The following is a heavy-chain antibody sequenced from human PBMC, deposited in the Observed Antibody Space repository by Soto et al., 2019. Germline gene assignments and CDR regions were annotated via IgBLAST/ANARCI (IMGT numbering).Heavy chain of an antibody. CDR1: VFTFSSYS. Sequence: GGSLRFSCAASVFTFSSYSMSLVRQAPGKGLECVSGISGGGRTTYYADSVKGRFTISRDNSKNTLFLQMNSLTVGHTAVYYCAKCSSASCFKEGFDYWGQGTRVTVSS. D-gene: IGHD2-2*01. CDR3: AKCSSASCFKEGFDY. CDR2: ISGGGRTT. V-gene: IGHV3-23*01. J-gene: IGHJ4*02.